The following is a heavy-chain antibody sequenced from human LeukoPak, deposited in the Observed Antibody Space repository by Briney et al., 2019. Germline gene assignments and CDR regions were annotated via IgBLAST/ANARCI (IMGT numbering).Heavy chain of an antibody. CDR3: ARGFAWLDN. V-gene: IGHV3-7*05. CDR1: GFTFRTYW. Sequence: GGSLRLSCEVSGFTFRTYWMTWVRQAPGKGLKWVGSVNEDGSEKYLEAAVKGRFTISRDNAKSSLFLQLHSLGAEDTAVYYCARGFAWLDNWGQGTLVTVSS. J-gene: IGHJ5*02. D-gene: IGHD3-16*01. CDR2: VNEDGSEK.